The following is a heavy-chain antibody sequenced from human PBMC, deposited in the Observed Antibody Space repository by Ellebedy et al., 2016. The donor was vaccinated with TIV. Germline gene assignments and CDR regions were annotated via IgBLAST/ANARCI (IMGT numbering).Heavy chain of an antibody. CDR2: INHSGST. J-gene: IGHJ4*02. CDR3: ARGPGSSSWYDG. V-gene: IGHV4-34*01. D-gene: IGHD6-13*01. Sequence: SETLSLXCAVYGGSFSGYYWSWIRQPPGKGLEWIGEINHSGSTNYNPSLKSRVTISVDTSKNQFSLKLSSVTAADTAVYYCARGPGSSSWYDGWGQGTLVTVSS. CDR1: GGSFSGYY.